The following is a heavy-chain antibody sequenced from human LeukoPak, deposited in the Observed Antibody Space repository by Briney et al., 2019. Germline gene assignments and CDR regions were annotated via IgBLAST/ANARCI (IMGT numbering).Heavy chain of an antibody. Sequence: PGGSLRLSCAASGFTFSSYEMNWVRQAPGKGLEWVSYISSSGSTIYYADSVKGRFTISRDNAKNSLYLQMNSLRAEDTAVYYCARDSLYSSSWYVSDYWGQGTLVTVSS. CDR2: ISSSGSTI. CDR1: GFTFSSYE. D-gene: IGHD6-13*01. V-gene: IGHV3-48*03. CDR3: ARDSLYSSSWYVSDY. J-gene: IGHJ4*02.